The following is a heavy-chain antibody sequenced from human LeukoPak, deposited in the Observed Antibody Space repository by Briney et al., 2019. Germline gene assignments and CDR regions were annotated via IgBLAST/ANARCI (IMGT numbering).Heavy chain of an antibody. CDR1: GYTFTSNY. CDR2: ISPSGGST. J-gene: IGHJ4*02. V-gene: IGHV1-46*01. D-gene: IGHD3-16*02. CDR3: ARDAITFGGVIVDY. Sequence: ASVKVSCKAFGYTFTSNYMHWVRQAPGQGPEWMGVISPSGGSTTYAQKFQGRVTLTRDMSTSTDYLELSSLRSEDTAVYYCARDAITFGGVIVDYWGQGTLVTVSS.